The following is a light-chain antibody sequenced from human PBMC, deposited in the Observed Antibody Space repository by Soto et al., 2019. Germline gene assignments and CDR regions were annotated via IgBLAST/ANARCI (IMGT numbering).Light chain of an antibody. V-gene: IGKV1-27*01. CDR2: AAS. CDR3: QKYNGAPPLFT. J-gene: IGKJ3*01. Sequence: DIQMTQSPSSLSASVGDRVTITCRASHDISNSLAWYQQKPGQVPKLVIFAASTLQSGVPSWFSGSGSGTDFTLTINSLQPEDVATYYCQKYNGAPPLFTFGPGTKVDIK. CDR1: HDISNS.